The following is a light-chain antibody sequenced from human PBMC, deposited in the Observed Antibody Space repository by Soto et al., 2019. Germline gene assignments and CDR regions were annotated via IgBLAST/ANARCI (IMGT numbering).Light chain of an antibody. CDR3: SSYTSSSTYV. CDR2: DVS. CDR1: SSDVCGYNY. V-gene: IGLV2-14*01. Sequence: QSVLTQPASVSGSPGQSVTICCTGTSSDVCGYNYVSWYQQHPGIAPKLMIYDVSNRPSGVSNRFSGSKSGNTASLTISGLQAEDEADYYCSSYTSSSTYVFGTGTKVTVL. J-gene: IGLJ1*01.